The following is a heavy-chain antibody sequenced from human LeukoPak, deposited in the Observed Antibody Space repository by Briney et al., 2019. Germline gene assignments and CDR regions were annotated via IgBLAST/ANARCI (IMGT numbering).Heavy chain of an antibody. D-gene: IGHD3-3*01. CDR3: ARDRITDFWSGYYTNYFDY. V-gene: IGHV3-48*03. CDR2: ISSSGSTI. J-gene: IGHJ4*02. Sequence: GGSLRLSCAASGFTLSSYEMNWFRQAPGKGLEWVSYISSSGSTIYYADSVKGRFTISRDNAKNSLYLQMNRLRVEDTAVYYCARDRITDFWSGYYTNYFDYWGQGTLVTVSS. CDR1: GFTLSSYE.